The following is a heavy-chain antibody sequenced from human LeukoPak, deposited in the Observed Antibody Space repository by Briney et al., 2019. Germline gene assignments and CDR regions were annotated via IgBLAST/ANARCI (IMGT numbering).Heavy chain of an antibody. J-gene: IGHJ6*03. Sequence: ASVKVSCKASGYTFTSYYMHWVRQAPGQGLEWMGIINPSGGSTSYAQKFQGRVTMTRDMSTSTVYMELSSLRSEDTAVYYCARDRWASSTNYYYYMDVWGKGTTVTVSS. CDR3: ARDRWASSTNYYYYMDV. V-gene: IGHV1-46*01. CDR1: GYTFTSYY. CDR2: INPSGGST. D-gene: IGHD2-2*01.